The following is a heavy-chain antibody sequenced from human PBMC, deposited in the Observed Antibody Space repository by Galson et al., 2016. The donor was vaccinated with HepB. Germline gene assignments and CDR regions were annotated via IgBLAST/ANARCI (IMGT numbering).Heavy chain of an antibody. D-gene: IGHD3-3*01. CDR3: ARVLRFLEWLELDP. CDR1: GGSISTYY. J-gene: IGHJ5*02. V-gene: IGHV4-59*01. CDR2: ISDSGST. Sequence: ETLSLTCTVSGGSISTYYWSWVRQPPGKGLEWIGDISDSGSTNYNPSLKSRVTISVDTSKNQFSLKLSSVTAADTAVYYCARVLRFLEWLELDPWGQGTLVTVSS.